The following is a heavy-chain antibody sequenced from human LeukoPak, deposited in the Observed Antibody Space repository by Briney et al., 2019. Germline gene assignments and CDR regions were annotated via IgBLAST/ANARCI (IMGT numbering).Heavy chain of an antibody. D-gene: IGHD3-16*01. CDR3: ARGGGLDV. J-gene: IGHJ6*02. V-gene: IGHV3-7*03. CDR2: INHNGNVN. CDR1: GDSINSLDL. Sequence: PSETLSLTCTVSGDSINSLDLWSWVRQPPGKGLEWVASINHNGNVNYYVDSVKGRFTISRDNAKNSLYLQMSNLRAEDTAVYFCARGGGLDVWGQGATVTVSS.